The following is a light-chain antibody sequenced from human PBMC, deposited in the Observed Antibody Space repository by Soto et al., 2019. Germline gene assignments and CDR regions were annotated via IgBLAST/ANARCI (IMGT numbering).Light chain of an antibody. J-gene: IGKJ1*01. Sequence: DIQMTQSPSTLSASVGDRVTITCRASQSISSWLAWYQQKPGKALKLLIYDASSLESGVPSRFSGSGSGTEFTLTISSLQPDDFATYYCQQYSRSSPWTFGQGTEVEIK. CDR3: QQYSRSSPWT. CDR2: DAS. V-gene: IGKV1-5*01. CDR1: QSISSW.